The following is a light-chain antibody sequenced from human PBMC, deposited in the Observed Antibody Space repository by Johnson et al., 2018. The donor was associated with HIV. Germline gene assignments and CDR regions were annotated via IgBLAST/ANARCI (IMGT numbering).Light chain of an antibody. CDR3: GTWDSSLSALYD. V-gene: IGLV1-51*02. CDR2: ENN. Sequence: QSVLTQPPSVSAAPGQKVTISCSGSSSNIGNNYVSWYQQLPGTAPKLLIYENNKRPSGIPDRFSGSKSGASATLGITGLQTGDEADYYCGTWDSSLSALYDCETGTTVSVL. CDR1: SSNIGNNY. J-gene: IGLJ1*01.